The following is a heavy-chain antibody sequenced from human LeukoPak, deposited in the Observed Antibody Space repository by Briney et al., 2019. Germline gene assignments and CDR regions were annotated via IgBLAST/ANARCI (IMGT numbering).Heavy chain of an antibody. D-gene: IGHD5-18*01. V-gene: IGHV4-34*01. CDR3: ARENTANAWFDP. J-gene: IGHJ5*02. CDR1: GGSFSGYY. CDR2: INHSGST. Sequence: PSETLSLTCAVYGGSFSGYYWSWIRQPPGKGLEWIGEINHSGSTNYNPSLKSRVTISVDTSKNQFSLKLSSVTAADTAVYYCARENTANAWFDPWGQGTLVTVSS.